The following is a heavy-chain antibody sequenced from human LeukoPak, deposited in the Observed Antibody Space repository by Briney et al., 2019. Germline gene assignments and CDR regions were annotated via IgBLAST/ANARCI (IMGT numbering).Heavy chain of an antibody. V-gene: IGHV3-7*01. J-gene: IGHJ4*02. D-gene: IGHD2-2*01. CDR2: LKGDRSED. CDR3: ARDGLTYARDY. Sequence: GGSLRLSCEASGFSISNLWMTWVRQAPGKGLEWVAHLKGDRSEDYYVDSVKGRFTTYRDSARDSLYLQMNSLRVEDTAFYYCARDGLTYARDYWGQGTLVTVSS. CDR1: GFSISNLW.